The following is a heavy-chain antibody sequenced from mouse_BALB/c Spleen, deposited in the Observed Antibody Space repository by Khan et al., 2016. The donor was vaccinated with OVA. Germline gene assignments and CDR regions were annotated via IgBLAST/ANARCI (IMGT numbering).Heavy chain of an antibody. V-gene: IGHV1S137*01. J-gene: IGHJ3*01. CDR3: VSDGSKSLFAY. Sequence: QVQLQQSGTELVRPGVSVKISCKGSGSIFTEYAMNWVKESHDKSLEWIGVISTYYGDARYNQKFKGKATMTVDKSSSTAYMELARLTSEDSAIYYCVSDGSKSLFAYWGQGTLVTVSA. CDR1: GSIFTEYA. D-gene: IGHD1-1*01. CDR2: ISTYYGDA.